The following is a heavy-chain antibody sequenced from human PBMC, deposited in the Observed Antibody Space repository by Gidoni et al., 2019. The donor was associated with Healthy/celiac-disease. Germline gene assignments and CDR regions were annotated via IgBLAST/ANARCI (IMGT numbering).Heavy chain of an antibody. Sequence: QVQLVESGGGVVQPGRSLRLSCAASGFTFSSYGMHWVRQAPGKGLEWVAVISYDGSNKYYADSVKGRFTISRDNSKNTLYLQMNSLRAEDTAVYYCAKGGCSSTSCYRRYYYYYMDVWGKGTTVTVSS. CDR1: GFTFSSYG. V-gene: IGHV3-30*18. CDR3: AKGGCSSTSCYRRYYYYYMDV. D-gene: IGHD2-2*02. J-gene: IGHJ6*03. CDR2: ISYDGSNK.